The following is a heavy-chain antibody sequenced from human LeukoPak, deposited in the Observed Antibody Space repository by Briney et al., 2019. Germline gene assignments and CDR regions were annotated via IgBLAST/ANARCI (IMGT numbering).Heavy chain of an antibody. J-gene: IGHJ4*02. CDR1: GYSISSSNSY. D-gene: IGHD3/OR15-3a*01. CDR2: IYYSGNT. V-gene: IGHV4-39*01. Sequence: SETLSLTCTVSGYSISSSNSYWGWIRQPPGKGLEWIGSIYYSGNTYYNASLKSQVSISIDTSKNQFSLRLTSVTAADTAVYYCARQTGSGLFILPGGQGTLVTVSS. CDR3: ARQTGSGLFILP.